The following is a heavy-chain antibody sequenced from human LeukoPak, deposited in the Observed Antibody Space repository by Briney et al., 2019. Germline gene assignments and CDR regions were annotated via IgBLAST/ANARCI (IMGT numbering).Heavy chain of an antibody. CDR1: GYTFTRYT. V-gene: IGHV1-3*04. CDR3: ARGGSGATFDI. Sequence: GASVKVSCKTSGYTFTRYTIHWMRQAPGQGLEWMGWINTDNGNTKYPQQFQGRVTSIRDTSANTVYMELSSLRSEDTATYYCARGGSGATFDIWGQGTMATVSS. CDR2: INTDNGNT. D-gene: IGHD1-26*01. J-gene: IGHJ3*02.